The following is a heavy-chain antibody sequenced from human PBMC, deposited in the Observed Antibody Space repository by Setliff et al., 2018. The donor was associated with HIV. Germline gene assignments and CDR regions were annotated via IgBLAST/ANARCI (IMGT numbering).Heavy chain of an antibody. CDR3: AIDSSGWSPFDY. J-gene: IGHJ4*02. Sequence: GGSLRLSCAASGFTFSSYAINWVRQAPGQGLEWTGRIIFIFGTDNYAQKFRGRVTITADESTTTVYMELSSLRSEDTAMYYCAIDSSGWSPFDYWGQGTLVTVSS. V-gene: IGHV1-69*15. D-gene: IGHD6-19*01. CDR1: GFTFSSYA. CDR2: IIFIFGTD.